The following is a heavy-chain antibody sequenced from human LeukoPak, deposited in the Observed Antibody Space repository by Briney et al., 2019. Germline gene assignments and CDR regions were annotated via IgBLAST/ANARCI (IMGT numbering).Heavy chain of an antibody. Sequence: PGGSLRLSCAESGFTFSSYAMSWVRQAPGKGLEWVSGISGSGGSTYYADSVKGRFTISRDNSKNTLYLQMNSLRAEDTAVYYCAKSDDSSGYYNGIVYWGQGTLVTVSS. CDR2: ISGSGGST. CDR3: AKSDDSSGYYNGIVY. J-gene: IGHJ4*02. CDR1: GFTFSSYA. D-gene: IGHD3-22*01. V-gene: IGHV3-23*01.